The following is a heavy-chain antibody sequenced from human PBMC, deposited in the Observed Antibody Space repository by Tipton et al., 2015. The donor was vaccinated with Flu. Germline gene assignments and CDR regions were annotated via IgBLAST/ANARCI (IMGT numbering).Heavy chain of an antibody. CDR1: GGSISSYY. CDR2: IYYSGST. J-gene: IGHJ3*02. V-gene: IGHV4-59*01. D-gene: IGHD3-16*02. Sequence: TLSLTCTVSGGSISSYYWSWIRQPPGKGLEWIGYIYYSGSTNYNPSLKSRVTISVDTSKNQFSLKLSSVTAADTAVYYCARWGGDDYIWGSYRFQIWGQGTMVTVSS. CDR3: ARWGGDDYIWGSYRFQI.